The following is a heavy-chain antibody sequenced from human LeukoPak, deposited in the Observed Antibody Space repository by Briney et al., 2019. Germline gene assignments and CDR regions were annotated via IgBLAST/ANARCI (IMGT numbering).Heavy chain of an antibody. Sequence: PSETLSLTCTVSGGSISSSSYYWGWIRQPPGKGLEWIGSIYYSGSTYYNPSLKSRVTISVDTSKNQFSLKLSSVTAADTAVYYCARDQQQTDRIQLWLRWGQGTLVTVSS. J-gene: IGHJ4*02. CDR2: IYYSGST. CDR3: ARDQQQTDRIQLWLR. D-gene: IGHD5-18*01. CDR1: GGSISSSSYY. V-gene: IGHV4-39*07.